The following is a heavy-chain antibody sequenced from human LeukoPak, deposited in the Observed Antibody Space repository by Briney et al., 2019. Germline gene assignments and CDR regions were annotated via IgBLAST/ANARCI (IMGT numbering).Heavy chain of an antibody. CDR3: AKDPSSIPSYGAYFDY. D-gene: IGHD3-16*01. V-gene: IGHV3-23*01. CDR1: GFTFTSYA. J-gene: IGHJ4*02. Sequence: GGSLRLSCAASGFTFTSYAMNWVRQAPGKGLEWVSTVSGSGDSTYYTDSGKGRFTISRDNSKNTLYLQMDSLRAGDTAVYYCAKDPSSIPSYGAYFDYWGQGTLVTVSS. CDR2: VSGSGDST.